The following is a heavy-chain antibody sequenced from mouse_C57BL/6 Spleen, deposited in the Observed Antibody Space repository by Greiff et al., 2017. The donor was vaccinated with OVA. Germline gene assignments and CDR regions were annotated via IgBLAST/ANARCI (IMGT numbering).Heavy chain of an antibody. CDR1: GYTFTDYY. CDR2: IYPGSGNT. J-gene: IGHJ2*01. D-gene: IGHD1-1*01. V-gene: IGHV1-76*01. CDR3: ARGDYYGYFDY. Sequence: VQLQQSGAELVRPGASVKLSCKASGYTFTDYYINWVKQRPGQGLEWIARIYPGSGNTYYNEKFKGKATLTAEKSSSTAYMQLSSLTSEDSAVYFCARGDYYGYFDYWGQGTTLTVSS.